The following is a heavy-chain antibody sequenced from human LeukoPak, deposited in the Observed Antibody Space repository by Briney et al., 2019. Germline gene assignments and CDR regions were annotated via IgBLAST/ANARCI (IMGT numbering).Heavy chain of an antibody. D-gene: IGHD2-15*01. J-gene: IGHJ3*02. CDR3: ARDCSGGSCYGAFDI. CDR1: GASIRSGDYY. CDR2: IYDSGST. V-gene: IGHV4-30-4*01. Sequence: SETLSLTCTVSGASIRSGDYYWSWIRQPPGKGLERIGYIYDSGSTYYNPSLKSRITISVDTSENRFSLKLSSVTATDTAVYYCARDCSGGSCYGAFDIWGQGTMVTVSS.